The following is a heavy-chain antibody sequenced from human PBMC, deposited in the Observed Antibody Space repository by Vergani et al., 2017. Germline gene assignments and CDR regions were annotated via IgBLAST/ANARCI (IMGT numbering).Heavy chain of an antibody. CDR3: AKDLGGCNSISCSWYRDV. Sequence: QVKLEESGGGVVQPGRSLRLSCAASGFPFGNYAMHWVRQAPGKGLEWVGVISYDGTEKKYADSVNGRFTISRDNTQNTVNLQMNSLRVDDTAVYYCAKDLGGCNSISCSWYRDVWGKGTTVTV. D-gene: IGHD2/OR15-2a*01. V-gene: IGHV3-30-3*01. CDR1: GFPFGNYA. J-gene: IGHJ6*03. CDR2: ISYDGTEK.